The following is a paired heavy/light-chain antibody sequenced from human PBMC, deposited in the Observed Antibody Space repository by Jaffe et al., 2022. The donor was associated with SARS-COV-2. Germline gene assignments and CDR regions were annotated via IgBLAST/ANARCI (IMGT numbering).Heavy chain of an antibody. CDR2: IYTSGTT. CDR1: GGSISSGGYY. CDR3: ARGKNIVGGGWFDP. V-gene: IGHV4-61*02. J-gene: IGHJ5*02. Sequence: QVQLQESGPGLVKPSQTLSLTCTVSGGSISSGGYYWTWIRQPAGKGLECIGRIYTSGTTNYNPSLKSRVTISVDTSKNQFSLKLSSVTAADTAVYYCARGKNIVGGGWFDPWGQGTLVTVSS. D-gene: IGHD1-26*01.
Light chain of an antibody. CDR2: GNN. CDR1: SSNIGAGYD. CDR3: QSYDSSLSGWGV. Sequence: QSVLTQPPSVSGAPGQRVTISCTGSSSNIGAGYDVHWYQQLPGTAPKLLIYGNNNRPSGVPDRFSGSKSGTSASLAITGLQAEDEADYYCQSYDSSLSGWGVFGGGTKLTVL. V-gene: IGLV1-40*01. J-gene: IGLJ2*01.